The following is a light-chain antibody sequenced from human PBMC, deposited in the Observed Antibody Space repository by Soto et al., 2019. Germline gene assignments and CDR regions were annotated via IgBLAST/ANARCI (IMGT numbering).Light chain of an antibody. Sequence: DIQMTQSPSTLSASVGDRVTITYRASQSIHSYLAWYQQKPGKAPKLLIYTASSLESGVPSRFSGSGSGTEFTLTITSLQPDDFATYYCQQYHSYSWTFGQGTKVEIK. CDR3: QQYHSYSWT. V-gene: IGKV1-5*03. CDR2: TAS. J-gene: IGKJ1*01. CDR1: QSIHSY.